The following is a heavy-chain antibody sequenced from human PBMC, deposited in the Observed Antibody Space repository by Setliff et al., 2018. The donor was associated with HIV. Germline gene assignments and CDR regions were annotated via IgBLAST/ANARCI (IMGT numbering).Heavy chain of an antibody. V-gene: IGHV5-51*01. CDR3: ARRASKASLDY. CDR1: GYTFTSYW. Sequence: GESLKISCKGFGYTFTSYWIGWVRQMPGKGLEWMGIIYPGDSDTRYSPSFQGRVTISADKSINTAYLQWSSLQASDTAMYYCARRASKASLDYWGQGTLVTVSS. J-gene: IGHJ4*02. CDR2: IYPGDSDT.